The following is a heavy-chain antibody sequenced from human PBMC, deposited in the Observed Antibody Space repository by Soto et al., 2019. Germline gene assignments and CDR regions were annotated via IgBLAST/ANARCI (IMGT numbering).Heavy chain of an antibody. J-gene: IGHJ6*03. Sequence: SETLSLTCTVSGGSISSYYWSWIRQPPGKGLEWIGYIYYSGSTNYNPSLKSRVTISVDTSKNQFSLKLSSVTAADTAVYYCARQVSKRVYGDYVNYMDVWGKGTTVTVSS. CDR3: ARQVSKRVYGDYVNYMDV. CDR2: IYYSGST. V-gene: IGHV4-59*08. CDR1: GGSISSYY. D-gene: IGHD4-17*01.